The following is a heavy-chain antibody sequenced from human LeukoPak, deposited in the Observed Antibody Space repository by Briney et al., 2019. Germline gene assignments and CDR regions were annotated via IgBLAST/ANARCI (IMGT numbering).Heavy chain of an antibody. CDR2: INPISGGT. Sequence: ASVKVSCKASRYNFTDYYIHWVRQAPGQGLEWMGWINPISGGTNHAQKFQGRVTMTRDTSINTAYMELSRLRYDDTAVYYCARQLWFGELGADYWGPGTLVTVSS. CDR3: ARQLWFGELGADY. D-gene: IGHD3-10*01. V-gene: IGHV1-2*02. J-gene: IGHJ4*02. CDR1: RYNFTDYY.